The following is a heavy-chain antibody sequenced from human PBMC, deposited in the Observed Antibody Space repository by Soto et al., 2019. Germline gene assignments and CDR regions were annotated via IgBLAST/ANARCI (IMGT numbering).Heavy chain of an antibody. CDR3: ARVGGINWFDP. CDR2: IYYSGST. V-gene: IGHV4-59*12. Sequence: SETLSLTCIVSGGSINNYYWSWIRQPPGKGLEWIGYIYYSGSTYYNPSLKSRVTISVDTSKNQFSLKLSSVTAADTAVYYCARVGGINWFDPWGQGTLVTISS. CDR1: GGSINNYY. J-gene: IGHJ5*02. D-gene: IGHD3-16*01.